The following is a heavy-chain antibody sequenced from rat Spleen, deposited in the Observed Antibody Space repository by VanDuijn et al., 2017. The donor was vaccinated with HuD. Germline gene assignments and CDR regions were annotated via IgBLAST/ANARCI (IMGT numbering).Heavy chain of an antibody. CDR2: ISTGGGNT. J-gene: IGHJ2*01. V-gene: IGHV5S13*01. Sequence: EVQLVGSGGGLVQPGRSLKLSCAASGFTFSNYGMACVRQAPTKGLEWVASISTGGGNTYYRDSVKGRFTISRDNAKSTLYLLMDSLRSEDTATYYCTTWATTTCYWGQGVMVTVSS. D-gene: IGHD1-10*01. CDR3: TTWATTTCY. CDR1: GFTFSNYG.